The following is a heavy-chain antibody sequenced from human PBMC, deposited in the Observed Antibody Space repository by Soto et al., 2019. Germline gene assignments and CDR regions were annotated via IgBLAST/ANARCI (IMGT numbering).Heavy chain of an antibody. V-gene: IGHV4-59*02. Sequence: QMQLQASGPGLVKPSETLSLTCNVSGASVSHGYWSWIRQPPGKGLEWIGFMYFGGSFNYNPSLTSRATISVETSKNQLSMKLTSVTASDTAVYYCARSYSDSTGFAVAPWGQGTLVTVSS. CDR1: GASVSHGY. D-gene: IGHD3-22*01. CDR2: MYFGGSF. J-gene: IGHJ5*02. CDR3: ARSYSDSTGFAVAP.